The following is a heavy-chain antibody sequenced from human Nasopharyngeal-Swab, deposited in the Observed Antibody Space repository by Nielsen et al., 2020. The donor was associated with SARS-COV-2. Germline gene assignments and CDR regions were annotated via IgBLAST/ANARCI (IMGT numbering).Heavy chain of an antibody. CDR1: GYTFTSYY. Sequence: ASVKVSCKASGYTFTSYYMHWVRQAPGQGLEWMGIINPSGGSTSYAQKLQGRVTMTTDTSTSTAYMELRSLRSDDTAVYYCARENILTGYVFDYWGQGTLVTVSS. V-gene: IGHV1-46*01. J-gene: IGHJ4*02. CDR2: INPSGGST. CDR3: ARENILTGYVFDY. D-gene: IGHD3-9*01.